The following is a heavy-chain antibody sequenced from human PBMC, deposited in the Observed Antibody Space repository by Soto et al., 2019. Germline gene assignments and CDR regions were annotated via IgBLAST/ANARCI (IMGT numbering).Heavy chain of an antibody. D-gene: IGHD6-13*01. J-gene: IGHJ5*02. CDR2: ISGSGGST. CDR3: AKGSPPTIAAAGYNWFDP. Sequence: GGSLRLSCAASGFTFSSYAMSWVRQAPGKGLEWVSAISGSGGSTYYADSVKGRFTISRDNSKNTLYLQMNSLRAEDTAVYYCAKGSPPTIAAAGYNWFDPWGQGTLVTVSS. CDR1: GFTFSSYA. V-gene: IGHV3-23*01.